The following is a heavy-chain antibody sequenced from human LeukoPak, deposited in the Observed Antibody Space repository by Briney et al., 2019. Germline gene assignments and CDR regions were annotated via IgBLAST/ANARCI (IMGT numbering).Heavy chain of an antibody. J-gene: IGHJ4*02. CDR1: GFTFSSYW. Sequence: GGSLRLSCAASGFTFSSYWMHWVRQAPGKGLVWVSRINSDGSSTSYADFVKGRFTISRDNAKNTLYLQMNSLRVEDTAVYYCARVHRMTATTNDYWGQGTLVTVSS. D-gene: IGHD1-7*01. CDR3: ARVHRMTATTNDY. V-gene: IGHV3-74*01. CDR2: INSDGSST.